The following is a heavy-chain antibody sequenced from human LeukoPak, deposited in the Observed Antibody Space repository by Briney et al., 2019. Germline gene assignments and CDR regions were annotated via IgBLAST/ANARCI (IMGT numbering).Heavy chain of an antibody. CDR2: ISAYNGNT. Sequence: ASVKVSCKASGYTFTSYGISWVRQAPGQGLEWMGWISAYNGNTNYAQKLQGRVTMTTDTSTSTAYMELRSLRSDDTAVYYCAREVVVVPAAAPPYYYMDVWGKGITVTISS. D-gene: IGHD2-2*01. CDR3: AREVVVVPAAAPPYYYMDV. J-gene: IGHJ6*03. CDR1: GYTFTSYG. V-gene: IGHV1-18*01.